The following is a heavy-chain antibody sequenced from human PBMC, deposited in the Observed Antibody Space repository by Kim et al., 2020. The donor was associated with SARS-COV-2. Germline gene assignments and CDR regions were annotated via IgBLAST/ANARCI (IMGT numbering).Heavy chain of an antibody. Sequence: GGSLRLSCAASGFTFSSYEMNWVRQAPGKGLEWVSYISSSGSTTYYADSVKGRFTISRDNAKNSLYLQMNSLRAEDTAVYYCARDLRGYGPLLDEPRWLGWTNYGGQGTLVTLSS. D-gene: IGHD6-19*01. J-gene: IGHJ4*02. CDR2: ISSSGSTT. CDR1: GFTFSSYE. V-gene: IGHV3-48*03. CDR3: ARDLRGYGPLLDEPRWLGWTNY.